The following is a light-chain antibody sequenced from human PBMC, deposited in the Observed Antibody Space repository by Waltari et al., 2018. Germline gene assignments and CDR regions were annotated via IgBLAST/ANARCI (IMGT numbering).Light chain of an antibody. CDR1: QTLTTY. CDR2: SAP. V-gene: IGKV1-39*01. CDR3: QQSKEVPFT. J-gene: IGKJ2*01. Sequence: DIQLTQSPSYLSASVGDRVTITCRASQTLTTYLNWYQQRPVTDPMFLIYSAPNLETGVPSRFSGGGSGTDFTLTISGLQPDDFATYYCQQSKEVPFTFGQGTKLEIK.